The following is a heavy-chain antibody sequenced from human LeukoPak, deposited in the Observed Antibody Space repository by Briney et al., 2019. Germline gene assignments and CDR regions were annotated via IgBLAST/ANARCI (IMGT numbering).Heavy chain of an antibody. CDR3: ARGANLKSYPFEYSSSRYYFDY. J-gene: IGHJ4*02. CDR1: GKTLSDLS. V-gene: IGHV1-24*01. D-gene: IGHD6-6*01. Sequence: ASVKVSCKVSGKTLSDLSIHWLRQPPGKGLEWLGGSDPEDGERIYAQKFQGRVTMTRNTSISTAYMELSSLRSEDTAVYYCARGANLKSYPFEYSSSRYYFDYWGQGTLVTVSS. CDR2: SDPEDGER.